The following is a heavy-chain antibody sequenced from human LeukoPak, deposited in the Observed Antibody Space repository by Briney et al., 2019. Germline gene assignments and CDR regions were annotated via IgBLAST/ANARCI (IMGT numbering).Heavy chain of an antibody. Sequence: PGGSLRLSCAASEFTFGIYGMHWVRQAPGKGLEWVAVISFDGGNKVYADSVKGRVTISRDNSKNTLSLQMNSLRAEDTAVYYCAKEKGSGSYYNYQYGMDVWGQGTTVAVSS. CDR1: EFTFGIYG. V-gene: IGHV3-30*18. J-gene: IGHJ6*02. CDR2: ISFDGGNK. D-gene: IGHD3-10*01. CDR3: AKEKGSGSYYNYQYGMDV.